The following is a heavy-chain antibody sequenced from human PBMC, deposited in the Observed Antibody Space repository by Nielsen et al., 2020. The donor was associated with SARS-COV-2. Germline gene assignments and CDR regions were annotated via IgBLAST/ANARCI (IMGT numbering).Heavy chain of an antibody. J-gene: IGHJ2*01. CDR3: AKDDWYFDL. V-gene: IGHV3-9*01. CDR2: ISWNSGSI. Sequence: SLKISCAASGFTFDDYAMHWVRQAPGKGLEWVSGISWNSGSIGYADSVKGRFTISRDNAKNSLYLQMNSLRAEDTALYYCAKDDWYFDLWGRGTLVTVSS. CDR1: GFTFDDYA.